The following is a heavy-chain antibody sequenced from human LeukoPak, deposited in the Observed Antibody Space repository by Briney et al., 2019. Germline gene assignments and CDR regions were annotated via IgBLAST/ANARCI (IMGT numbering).Heavy chain of an antibody. J-gene: IGHJ4*02. CDR1: GGSFCGYY. CDR2: PKHSGST. CDR3: ARHTVAGTGQCPLDY. V-gene: IGHV4-34*01. Sequence: SETLSLTSAVYGGSFCGYYWSCLPQPPGKGREWRGEPKHSGSTNYNTFLQSGVNISVAKSKNQFSLKVNSVTAADTAVYYFARHTVAGTGQCPLDYWGQGTLVTVSS. D-gene: IGHD6-19*01.